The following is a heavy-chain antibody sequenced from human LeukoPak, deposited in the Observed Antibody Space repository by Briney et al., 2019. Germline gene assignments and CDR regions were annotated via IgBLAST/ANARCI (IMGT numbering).Heavy chain of an antibody. CDR3: AREPARRGFDY. D-gene: IGHD6-6*01. V-gene: IGHV1-46*01. J-gene: IGHJ4*02. CDR1: GYTFTSYY. Sequence: GASVKVSCKASGYTFTSYYMHWVGQAPGQGLEWMGIINPSGGSTSYAQKFQGRVTMTRDMSTSTVYMELSSLRSEDTAVYYCAREPARRGFDYWGQGTLVTVSS. CDR2: INPSGGST.